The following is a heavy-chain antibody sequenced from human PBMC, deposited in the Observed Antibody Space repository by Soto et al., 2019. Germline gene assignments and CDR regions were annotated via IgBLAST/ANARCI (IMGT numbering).Heavy chain of an antibody. V-gene: IGHV4-59*01. J-gene: IGHJ5*02. D-gene: IGHD3-22*01. Sequence: PSETLSLTCTVSGGSISSYYWSWIRQPPGKGLEWIGYIYYSGSTNYNPSLKSRVTISVDTSKNQFSPKLSSVTAADTAVYYCARARGSYYYDSSAWFDPWGQGTLVTVSS. CDR3: ARARGSYYYDSSAWFDP. CDR1: GGSISSYY. CDR2: IYYSGST.